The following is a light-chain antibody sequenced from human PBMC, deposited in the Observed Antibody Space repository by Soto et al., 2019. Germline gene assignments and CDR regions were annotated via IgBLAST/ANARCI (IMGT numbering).Light chain of an antibody. CDR3: QQYCSSSPVT. V-gene: IGKV3-20*01. Sequence: DIVLTQSPGTLSLSPGERATLSCRASQSVSSSYLAWYQQKPGQAPRLLIYGASSRATGIPERFSGSGSGTDFTLTIIRRQQDDDAVYYCQQYCSSSPVTFGQGTRLEIK. CDR1: QSVSSSY. J-gene: IGKJ5*01. CDR2: GAS.